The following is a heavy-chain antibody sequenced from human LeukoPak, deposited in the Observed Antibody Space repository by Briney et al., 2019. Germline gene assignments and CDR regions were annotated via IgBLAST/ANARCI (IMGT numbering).Heavy chain of an antibody. J-gene: IGHJ4*02. CDR2: ISAYNGNT. Sequence: ASVKVSCKASGYTFSSYGISWVRQAPGQGLEWMGWISAYNGNTNYAQKPQGRVTMTTDTSTSTAYMELRSLRSDDTAVYYCAREFSSRELDYWGQGTLVTVSS. CDR1: GYTFSSYG. D-gene: IGHD5-24*01. V-gene: IGHV1-18*01. CDR3: AREFSSRELDY.